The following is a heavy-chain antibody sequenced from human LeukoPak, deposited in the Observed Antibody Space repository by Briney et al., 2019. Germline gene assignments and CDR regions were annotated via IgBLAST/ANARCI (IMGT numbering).Heavy chain of an antibody. J-gene: IGHJ4*02. D-gene: IGHD3-3*01. CDR2: ISGSGGST. CDR3: ARESQSWVFGVVITVD. Sequence: PGGSLRPSCAASGFTFSSYAMSWVRQAPGKGLEWVSAISGSGGSTYYADSVKGRFTISRDNSKNTLYLQMNSLRAEDTAVYYCARESQSWVFGVVITVDWGQGTLVTVSS. V-gene: IGHV3-23*01. CDR1: GFTFSSYA.